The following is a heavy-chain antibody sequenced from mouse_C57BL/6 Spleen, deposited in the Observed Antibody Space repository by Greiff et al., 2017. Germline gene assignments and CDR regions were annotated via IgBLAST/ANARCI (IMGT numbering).Heavy chain of an antibody. J-gene: IGHJ1*03. Sequence: QVQLQQPGAELVKPGASVKMSCKASGYTFTSYWITWVKQRPGQGLEWIGDIYPGSGSTNYNEKFKSKATLTVDTSSSTAYMQLSSLTSEDSAVYYGARYTTVVALYWYCDVWGTGTTVTVSS. CDR1: GYTFTSYW. CDR2: IYPGSGST. V-gene: IGHV1-55*01. D-gene: IGHD1-1*01. CDR3: ARYTTVVALYWYCDV.